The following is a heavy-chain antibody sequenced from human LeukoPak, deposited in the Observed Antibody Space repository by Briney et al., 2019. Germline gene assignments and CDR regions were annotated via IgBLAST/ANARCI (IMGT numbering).Heavy chain of an antibody. D-gene: IGHD3-22*01. J-gene: IGHJ4*02. CDR3: ARSPYYYDSSGYYLPHYFDY. CDR1: GGTFISYA. V-gene: IGHV1-69*13. Sequence: SVKVSCKASGGTFISYAISWVRQAPGQGLEWMGGIIPIFGTANYAQKFQGRVTITADESTSTAYMELSSLRSEDTAVYYCARSPYYYDSSGYYLPHYFDYWGQGTLVTVSS. CDR2: IIPIFGTA.